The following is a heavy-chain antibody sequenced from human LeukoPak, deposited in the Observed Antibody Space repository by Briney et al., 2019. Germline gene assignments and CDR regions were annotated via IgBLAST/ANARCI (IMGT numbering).Heavy chain of an antibody. CDR3: AREIRPGNYYYYMDV. V-gene: IGHV4-39*02. Sequence: SETLSLTCTVSGGSISSSSYYWGWIRQPPGKGLEWIGSIYYSGSTYYNPSLKSRVTISVDMSKNQFSLKLSSVTAADTAVYYCAREIRPGNYYYYMDVWGKGTTVTISS. J-gene: IGHJ6*03. D-gene: IGHD1-14*01. CDR1: GGSISSSSYY. CDR2: IYYSGST.